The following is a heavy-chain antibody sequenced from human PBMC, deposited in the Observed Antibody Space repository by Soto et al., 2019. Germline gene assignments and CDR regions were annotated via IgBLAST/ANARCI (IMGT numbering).Heavy chain of an antibody. CDR3: ARLYYDFWSGYYRPRGYYYYYYMDV. D-gene: IGHD3-3*01. CDR1: GGSISSYY. Sequence: PSETLSLTCTVSGGSISSYYWSWIRQPPGKGLEWIGYIYYRGSTNYNPSLKSRVTISVDTSKNQFSLKLSFVTAADTAVYYCARLYYDFWSGYYRPRGYYYYYYMDVWGKGTTVTVSS. J-gene: IGHJ6*03. CDR2: IYYRGST. V-gene: IGHV4-59*08.